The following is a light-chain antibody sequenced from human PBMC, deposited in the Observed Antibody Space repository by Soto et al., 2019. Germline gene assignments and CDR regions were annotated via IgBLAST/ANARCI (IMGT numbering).Light chain of an antibody. V-gene: IGKV3-20*01. J-gene: IGKJ1*01. CDR3: QQYGSSPQWT. CDR2: GAS. CDR1: QSVSSSY. Sequence: EIVLTQSPGTLSLSPGERATLSCRASQSVSSSYLAWYQQKPGQAPRLLIYGASSRATGIPDRFSGSGSGTDFTLNISRLEPEDFAVYYCQQYGSSPQWTFGQGTKVEI.